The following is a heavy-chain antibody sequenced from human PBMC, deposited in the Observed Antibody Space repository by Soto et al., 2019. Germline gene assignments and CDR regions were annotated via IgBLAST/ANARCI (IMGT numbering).Heavy chain of an antibody. D-gene: IGHD3-16*01. CDR3: ARDDPGEPLDTLSYFGLDV. Sequence: QVRLVQSRAEVRKPGASVKVSCKASGYTFTGYGFSWVRQAPGHGLEWMGWISVYNSNTNYAKKFQGRVTMTADPSTSTAYMELRSLRSDDTAVYFCARDDPGEPLDTLSYFGLDVGGRGTTVTVSS. CDR1: GYTFTGYG. CDR2: ISVYNSNT. V-gene: IGHV1-18*01. J-gene: IGHJ6*04.